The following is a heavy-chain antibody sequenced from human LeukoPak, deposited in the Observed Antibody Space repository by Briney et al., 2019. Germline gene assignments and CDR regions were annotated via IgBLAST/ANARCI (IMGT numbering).Heavy chain of an antibody. CDR2: IYPGDSET. D-gene: IGHD2-2*01. J-gene: IGHJ4*02. CDR3: ARRQGCSSTSCPPDS. Sequence: GESLKISCKGSGYSFTTYWIAWVRQMPGEGLEWMGIIYPGDSETRYSPSFQGQVTISVDKSINTAYLQWSSLKASDTAMYYCARRQGCSSTSCPPDSWGQGTLVTVSS. CDR1: GYSFTTYW. V-gene: IGHV5-51*01.